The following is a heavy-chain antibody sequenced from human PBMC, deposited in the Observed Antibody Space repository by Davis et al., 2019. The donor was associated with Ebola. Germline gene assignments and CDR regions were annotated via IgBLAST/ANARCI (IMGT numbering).Heavy chain of an antibody. Sequence: SVKVSCKASGGTFSSYAISWVRQAPGQGLEWMGGIIPIFGTANYAQKFQGRVTITADTSTSTAYMELRSLRSDDTAVYYCARFYGGSSWYEFDYWGQGTLVTVSS. CDR1: GGTFSSYA. CDR2: IIPIFGTA. D-gene: IGHD6-13*01. V-gene: IGHV1-69*06. J-gene: IGHJ4*02. CDR3: ARFYGGSSWYEFDY.